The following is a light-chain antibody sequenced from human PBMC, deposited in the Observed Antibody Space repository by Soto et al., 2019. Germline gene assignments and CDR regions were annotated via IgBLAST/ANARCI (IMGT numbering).Light chain of an antibody. V-gene: IGLV2-14*01. CDR2: DVS. CDR1: SSDVGGYNY. J-gene: IGLJ2*01. CDR3: SSYTSTNTLL. Sequence: QSVLTQPASVSGSPGQSITISCTGTSSDVGGYNYVSWYQQHAGKAPKLMIYDVSNRPSGVSNRFSGSKSGDTASLTISGLQAEDEADYYCSSYTSTNTLLFGGGTKLTVL.